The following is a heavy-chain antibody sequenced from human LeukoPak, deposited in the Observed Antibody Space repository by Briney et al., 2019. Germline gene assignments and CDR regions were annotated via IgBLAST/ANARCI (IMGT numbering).Heavy chain of an antibody. V-gene: IGHV3-7*01. J-gene: IGHJ4*02. D-gene: IGHD2-2*01. Sequence: GGSLRLSCAASGFSFNSYWLSWVRQAPGKGLEWVANIKQDGSEKYYVHSVKGRFTISRDNAKSSLFLQINSLRVEDTAVYYCAKMPFEYWGQGTLVTVSS. CDR2: IKQDGSEK. CDR3: AKMPFEY. CDR1: GFSFNSYW.